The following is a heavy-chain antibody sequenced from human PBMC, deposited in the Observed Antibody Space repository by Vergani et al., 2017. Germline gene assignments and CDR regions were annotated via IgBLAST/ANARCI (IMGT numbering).Heavy chain of an antibody. CDR2: ISYSGST. J-gene: IGHJ4*02. Sequence: QLQLQESGPGLVKPSETLSLTCTVSGASISGSIYYWGWIRQPPGKGLEWIGSISYSGSTYSNPSLKSRVTISVDTSKNQFSLKLSSVTAADTAVYYWARGGISGGIAVAGGFDYWGQGTLVTVSS. D-gene: IGHD6-19*01. CDR3: ARGGISGGIAVAGGFDY. CDR1: GASISGSIYY. V-gene: IGHV4-39*07.